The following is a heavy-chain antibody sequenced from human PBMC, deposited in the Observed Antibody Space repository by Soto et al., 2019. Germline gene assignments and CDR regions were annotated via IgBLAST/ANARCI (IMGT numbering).Heavy chain of an antibody. CDR3: ARGHDAFDI. CDR2: IYYSGST. Sequence: QVQLQESGPGLVKPSETLSLTCTVSGGSVSSGRYYWSWIRQPPGKGLEWIGYIYYSGSTNYNPSLKSRVTISVDTSKNQFSLKLSSVTAADTAVYYCARGHDAFDIWGQGTMVTVSS. CDR1: GGSVSSGRYY. V-gene: IGHV4-61*01. J-gene: IGHJ3*02.